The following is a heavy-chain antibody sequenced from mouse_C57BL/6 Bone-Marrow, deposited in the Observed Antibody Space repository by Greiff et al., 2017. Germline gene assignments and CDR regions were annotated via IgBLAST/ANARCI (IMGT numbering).Heavy chain of an antibody. CDR1: GYTFTSYW. D-gene: IGHD1-1*01. CDR2: IDPNSGGT. V-gene: IGHV1-72*01. CDR3: ASSITTVVARYFDV. J-gene: IGHJ1*03. Sequence: QVQLQQPGAELVKHGASVKLSCKASGYTFTSYWMHWVKQRPGRGLEWIGRIDPNSGGTKYNEKFKSKATLTVDKPSSTAYLQLSSLTSEDSAVYYCASSITTVVARYFDVWGTGTTVTVSS.